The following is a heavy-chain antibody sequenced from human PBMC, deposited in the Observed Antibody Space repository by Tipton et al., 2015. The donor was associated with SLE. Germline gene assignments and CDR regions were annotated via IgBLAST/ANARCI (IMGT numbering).Heavy chain of an antibody. CDR3: ARGEGSSSAEYFQH. J-gene: IGHJ1*01. CDR2: IYYSGST. D-gene: IGHD6-6*01. V-gene: IGHV4-39*07. Sequence: LRLSCTVSGGSISSSSYYWGWIRQPPGKGLEWIGSIYYSGSTYYNPSLKSRVTISVDTSKNQFSLKRSSVTAADTAVYYCARGEGSSSAEYFQHWGQGTLVTVSS. CDR1: GGSISSSSYY.